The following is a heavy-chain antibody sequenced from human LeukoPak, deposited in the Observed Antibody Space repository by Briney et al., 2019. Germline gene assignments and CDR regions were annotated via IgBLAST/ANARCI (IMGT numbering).Heavy chain of an antibody. J-gene: IGHJ4*02. V-gene: IGHV3-23*01. D-gene: IGHD3-22*01. Sequence: GGSLRLSCAASGFTVSTNCMTWVRQAPGKGLEWVSAISGSGGSTYYADSVKGRFTISRDNSKNTLYLQMNSLRAEDTAVYYCAKDCRTTYYYDSSGYYWDYWGQGTLVTVSS. CDR3: AKDCRTTYYYDSSGYYWDY. CDR2: ISGSGGST. CDR1: GFTVSTNC.